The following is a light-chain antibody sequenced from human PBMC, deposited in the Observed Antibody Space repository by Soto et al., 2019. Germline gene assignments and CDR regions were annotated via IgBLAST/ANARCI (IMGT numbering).Light chain of an antibody. V-gene: IGKV3-20*01. J-gene: IGKJ3*01. Sequence: QSPGTLSLSPGERATLSCRASQSVSSSYLAWYQQKPGQAPRLLIYGASSRATGIPDRFSGSGSGTDFTLTISRLEPEDFAVYYCQQYGSSPFTFGPGTKVDIK. CDR1: QSVSSSY. CDR3: QQYGSSPFT. CDR2: GAS.